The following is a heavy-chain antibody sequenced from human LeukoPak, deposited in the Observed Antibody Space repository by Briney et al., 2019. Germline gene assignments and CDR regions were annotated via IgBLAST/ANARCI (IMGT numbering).Heavy chain of an antibody. J-gene: IGHJ6*03. CDR2: ISSSNSNI. Sequence: GSLLLSCAASGFSFSSYSMNWVRQAPGKGLEWVSYISSSNSNIYYADSVKGRFTISRDNAKNSLYLQMNSLRAEDTAVYYCARDSAVYYYYMDVWGKGTTVTVSS. V-gene: IGHV3-48*01. CDR3: ARDSAVYYYYMDV. CDR1: GFSFSSYS.